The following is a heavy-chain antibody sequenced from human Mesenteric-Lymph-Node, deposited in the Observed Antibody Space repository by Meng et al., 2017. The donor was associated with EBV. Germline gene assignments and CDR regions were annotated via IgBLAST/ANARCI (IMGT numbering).Heavy chain of an antibody. CDR3: ARHYASTWFEADPTTAKVPIDF. Sequence: EVQLVESGGGLVKPGGSLRLSCAASGYIFGSYSMTWVRQAPGKGLEWVSSISSSSNYIHYADSVKGRFTISRDTAKSSLYLQMNSLRAEDTAVYYCARHYASTWFEADPTTAKVPIDFWGQGILVTVSS. CDR2: ISSSSNYI. V-gene: IGHV3-21*06. CDR1: GYIFGSYS. D-gene: IGHD6-13*01. J-gene: IGHJ4*02.